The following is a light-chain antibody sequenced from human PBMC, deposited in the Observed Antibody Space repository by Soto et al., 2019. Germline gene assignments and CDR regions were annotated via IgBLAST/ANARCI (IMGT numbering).Light chain of an antibody. Sequence: QAVVTQSASVSGSPGQSITISCTGSSSDIGAYNYVSWYQQHPGKAPKLMIYDVTNRPSGVSYRFSGSKSGSTASLTISGLQAEDEADYYCSSYTISRIRVFGGGTKLTVL. CDR3: SSYTISRIRV. CDR1: SSDIGAYNY. CDR2: DVT. J-gene: IGLJ3*02. V-gene: IGLV2-14*01.